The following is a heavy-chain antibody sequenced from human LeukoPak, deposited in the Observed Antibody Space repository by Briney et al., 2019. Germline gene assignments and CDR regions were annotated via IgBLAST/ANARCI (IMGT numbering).Heavy chain of an antibody. CDR2: IRYDGSNK. D-gene: IGHD3-16*02. CDR3: ARAIYDYVWGSYRWGAYFDY. Sequence: GGSLRLSCAASGFTFSSYAMHWVRQAPGKGLEWVAFIRYDGSNKYYADSVKGRFTISRDNSKNTLYLQMNSLRAEDTAVYYCARAIYDYVWGSYRWGAYFDYWGQGTLVTVSS. V-gene: IGHV3-30*02. J-gene: IGHJ4*02. CDR1: GFTFSSYA.